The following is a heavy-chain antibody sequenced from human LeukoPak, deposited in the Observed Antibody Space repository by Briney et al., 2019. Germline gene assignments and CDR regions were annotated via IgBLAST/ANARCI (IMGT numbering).Heavy chain of an antibody. CDR3: AKIAVAGTSRVDWFDP. Sequence: GGSLRLSCTASGFTLSSYEMSWIRQAPGKGLEWVSSIDYSGGDTHYADSVKGRFTISRDNSKNTLYLQLSSLRGDDTAVYYCAKIAVAGTSRVDWFDPWGQGTLVTVSS. CDR1: GFTLSSYE. D-gene: IGHD6-19*01. J-gene: IGHJ5*02. V-gene: IGHV3-23*01. CDR2: IDYSGGDT.